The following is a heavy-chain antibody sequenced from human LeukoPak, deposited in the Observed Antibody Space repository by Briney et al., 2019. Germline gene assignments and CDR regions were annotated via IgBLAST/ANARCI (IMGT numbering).Heavy chain of an antibody. Sequence: ASVKVSCKASGGTFSSYAISWVRQAPGQGLEWMGRIIPILGIANYAQKFQGRVTITADKSTSTACMELSSLRSEDTAVYYCAIRHSYGYGRLYYYYCGMDVWGQGTTVTVSS. D-gene: IGHD5-18*01. V-gene: IGHV1-69*04. CDR1: GGTFSSYA. CDR3: AIRHSYGYGRLYYYYCGMDV. CDR2: IIPILGIA. J-gene: IGHJ6*02.